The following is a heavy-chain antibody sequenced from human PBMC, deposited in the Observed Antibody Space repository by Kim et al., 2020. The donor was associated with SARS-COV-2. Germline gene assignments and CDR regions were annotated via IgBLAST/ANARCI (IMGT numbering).Heavy chain of an antibody. CDR2: VNNNNNP. CDR3: AKDHPSSGWPTFDS. V-gene: IGHV3-23*05. CDR1: GFTFSRRA. D-gene: IGHD6-19*01. J-gene: IGHJ4*02. Sequence: GGSLRLSCAASGFTFSRRAMSWVRQVPVKGLEWIASVNNNNNPYYADSVKGRFTVSRDITKDTLYLQMNSLRADDTDLYYCAKDHPSSGWPTFDSWSQGT.